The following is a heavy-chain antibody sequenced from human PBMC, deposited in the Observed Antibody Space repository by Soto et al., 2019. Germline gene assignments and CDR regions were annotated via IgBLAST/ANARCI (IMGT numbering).Heavy chain of an antibody. CDR1: GGSISSSNW. D-gene: IGHD3-22*01. V-gene: IGHV4-4*02. Sequence: SETLSLTCAVSGGSISSSNWWSWVRQPPGKGLEWIGEIYHSGSTNYNPSLKSRVTISVDTSKNQFSLKLSSVTAADTAVYYCARLGGYYQAFDQWGQGSLVTVSS. J-gene: IGHJ4*02. CDR3: ARLGGYYQAFDQ. CDR2: IYHSGST.